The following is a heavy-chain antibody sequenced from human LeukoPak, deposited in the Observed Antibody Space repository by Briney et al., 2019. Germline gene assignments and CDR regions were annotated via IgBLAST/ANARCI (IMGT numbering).Heavy chain of an antibody. V-gene: IGHV3-74*01. CDR1: GFTFSNYW. D-gene: IGHD3-22*01. Sequence: GGSLRLSCADSGFTFSNYWMHWVRQAPGKGLVWVSRINTDGSSTSYTDSVKGRFTISRDNAKNTLYLQMNSLRAEDTAVYYCARARRTMTNFDYWGQGTLVTVSS. CDR3: ARARRTMTNFDY. J-gene: IGHJ4*02. CDR2: INTDGSST.